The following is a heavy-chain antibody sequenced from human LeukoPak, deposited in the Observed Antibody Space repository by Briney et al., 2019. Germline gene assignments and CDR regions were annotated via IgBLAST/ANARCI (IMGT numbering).Heavy chain of an antibody. CDR2: IKQDGSEK. CDR1: GFTFTNYW. J-gene: IGHJ4*02. D-gene: IGHD3-3*01. V-gene: IGHV3-7*01. CDR3: ARDSSDFWSYYFDQ. Sequence: GGSLRLSSAASGFTFTNYWMTWVRQVPGKGLEWVANIKQDGSEKYYVDSVKGRFTISRDNAKNSLSLQMNSLRAEDTAVYYCARDSSDFWSYYFDQWGQGTLVTVSS.